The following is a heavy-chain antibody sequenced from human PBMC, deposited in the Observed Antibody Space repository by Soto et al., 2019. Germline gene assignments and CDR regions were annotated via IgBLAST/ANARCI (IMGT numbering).Heavy chain of an antibody. J-gene: IGHJ3*02. CDR1: GGTFSSDT. CDR2: IIPMMGNG. Sequence: QVQLIQSGAEVKKPGSSVKVSCKASGGTFSSDTFNWVRQAPGQGLEWMGGIIPMMGNGNYAQKFQGRVSISADESASTSYMGVSSMTTEDTAVYFWARGPKEAQFCFDISCCTRPGGFDIWGQGTMVTVSS. V-gene: IGHV1-69*01. D-gene: IGHD3-9*01. CDR3: ARGPKEAQFCFDISCCTRPGGFDI.